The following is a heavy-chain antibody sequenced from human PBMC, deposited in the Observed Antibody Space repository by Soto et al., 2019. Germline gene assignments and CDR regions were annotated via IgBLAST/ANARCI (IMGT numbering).Heavy chain of an antibody. Sequence: SETLSLTCAVYGGSFSCYYWIWIRQPPGKGLEWIGEINHSGSTNYNPSLKSRVTMSVDTSKNQFSLKLSSVTAADTAVYYCARGRRAYGMDVWGQGTTVTVSS. CDR1: GGSFSCYY. J-gene: IGHJ6*02. CDR3: ARGRRAYGMDV. CDR2: INHSGST. V-gene: IGHV4-34*01.